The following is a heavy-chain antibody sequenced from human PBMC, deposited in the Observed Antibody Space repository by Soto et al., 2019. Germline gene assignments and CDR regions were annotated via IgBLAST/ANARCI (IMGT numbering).Heavy chain of an antibody. CDR3: ARPYNWNYGTYYYYGMDV. V-gene: IGHV1-69*13. D-gene: IGHD1-7*01. J-gene: IGHJ6*02. CDR1: GGTFSSYA. Sequence: SVKVSCKASGGTFSSYAISWVRQAPGQGLEWMGGIIPIFGTANYAQKFQGRVTITADESTSTAYMELSSLRSEDTAVYYCARPYNWNYGTYYYYGMDVWGQGTTVTVYS. CDR2: IIPIFGTA.